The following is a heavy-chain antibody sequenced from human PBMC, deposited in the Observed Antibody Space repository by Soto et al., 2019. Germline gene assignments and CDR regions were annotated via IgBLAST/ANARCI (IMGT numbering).Heavy chain of an antibody. V-gene: IGHV1-69*01. Sequence: QVQLVQSGAEVKKSGSSVKVSCKASGGTFSSYRINWLRQAPGQGLEWVGGIVPIRRTADYAQKFQGRVTITADESARTSYMELRSLKSQDTAVYYCVRDSGAKLSSSWGQGTLVNVSS. J-gene: IGHJ4*02. CDR3: VRDSGAKLSSS. CDR1: GGTFSSYR. CDR2: IVPIRRTA. D-gene: IGHD6-13*01.